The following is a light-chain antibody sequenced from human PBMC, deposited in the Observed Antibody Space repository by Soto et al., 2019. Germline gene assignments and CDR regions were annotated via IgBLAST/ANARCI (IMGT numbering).Light chain of an antibody. V-gene: IGLV2-14*01. CDR1: SSDVGGYNY. J-gene: IGLJ2*01. CDR2: EVS. Sequence: QSVLTQPASVSGSPGQSITISCTGTSSDVGGYNYVSWYQQPPGKAPTLMIYEVSKRPSGVSNRFSGSKSGNTASLTISGLHAEDEADYYCSSYTATNTVVFGGGTKLTVL. CDR3: SSYTATNTVV.